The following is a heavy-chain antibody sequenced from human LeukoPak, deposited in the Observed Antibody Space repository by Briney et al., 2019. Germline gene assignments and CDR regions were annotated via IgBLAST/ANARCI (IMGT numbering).Heavy chain of an antibody. J-gene: IGHJ6*02. CDR3: ARVSTAGTVFYYYYGMDV. CDR1: GYTFTSYY. V-gene: IGHV1-46*01. CDR2: INPSGGST. Sequence: ASVKVSCKASGYTFTSYYMHWVRQAPGQGLEWVGIINPSGGSTSYAQKFQGRVTMTRDTSTSTVYMELSSLRSEDTAVYYCARVSTAGTVFYYYYGMDVWGQGTTVTVSS. D-gene: IGHD6-19*01.